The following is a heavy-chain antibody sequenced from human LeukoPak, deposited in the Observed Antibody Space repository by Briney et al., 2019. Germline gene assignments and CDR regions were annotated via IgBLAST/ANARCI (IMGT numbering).Heavy chain of an antibody. J-gene: IGHJ5*02. CDR2: IIPIFGTA. V-gene: IGHV1-69*01. CDR3: ARDNRPDYSNYGSWFDP. CDR1: GGTFSSYA. D-gene: IGHD4-11*01. Sequence: ASVKVSCKASGGTFSSYAISWGRQAPGQGLEWMGGIIPIFGTANSAQKFQGRVTITADESTSTAYMELSSLRSEDTAVYYCARDNRPDYSNYGSWFDPWGQGTLVTVSS.